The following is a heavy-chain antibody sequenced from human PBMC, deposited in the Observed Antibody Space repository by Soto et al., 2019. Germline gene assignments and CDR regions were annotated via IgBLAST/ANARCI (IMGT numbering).Heavy chain of an antibody. J-gene: IGHJ5*02. CDR2: ISYTGGDT. Sequence: GGSLRLSCAASGFTFSKYAMTWARQAPGKGLEWVSAISYTGGDTYYVDSVKGRFTVSRDNSKNTLYLQMHSLRAEDTAVYYCAREGYCSGGSCYFNWFDPWGQGTLVTVSS. CDR1: GFTFSKYA. D-gene: IGHD2-15*01. V-gene: IGHV3-23*01. CDR3: AREGYCSGGSCYFNWFDP.